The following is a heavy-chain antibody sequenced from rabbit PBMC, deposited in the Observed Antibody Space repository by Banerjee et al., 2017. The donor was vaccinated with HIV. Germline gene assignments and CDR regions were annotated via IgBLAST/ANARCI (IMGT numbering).Heavy chain of an antibody. CDR2: IYAGSSGSR. D-gene: IGHD4-1*01. V-gene: IGHV1S40*01. CDR3: ARDLAGVIGWNFNL. Sequence: QSLEESGGDLVKPGASLTLTCTASGFSFSSDYDMCWVRQAPGKGLEWIACIYAGSSGSRDYASWAKGRFTISKTSSTTVTLQMTSLTAADTATYFCARDLAGVIGWNFNLWGPGTLVTVS. CDR1: GFSFSSDYD. J-gene: IGHJ4*01.